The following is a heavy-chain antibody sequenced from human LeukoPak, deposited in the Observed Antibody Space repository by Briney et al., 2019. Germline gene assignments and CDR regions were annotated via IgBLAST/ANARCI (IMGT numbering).Heavy chain of an antibody. Sequence: SETLSLTCTVSGGSIGKTSYYRGWIRQPPGKGLEWIGNIYYSGTTYYNLSLKSRVTISVDTSKNQFSLALNSVTAADTAVYFCARFKQLGRSFDSWGLGSLVTVSS. J-gene: IGHJ4*02. CDR3: ARFKQLGRSFDS. CDR2: IYYSGTT. D-gene: IGHD1-1*01. V-gene: IGHV4-39*07. CDR1: GGSIGKTSYY.